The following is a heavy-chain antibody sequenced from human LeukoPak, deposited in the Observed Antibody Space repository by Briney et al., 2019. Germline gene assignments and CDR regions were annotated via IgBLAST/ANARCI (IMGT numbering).Heavy chain of an antibody. CDR1: GFTFSSYG. CDR3: ASRIVAAPYYFDY. CDR2: IWYDGSNK. D-gene: IGHD6-13*01. Sequence: GGSLRLSCAASGFTFSSYGMHWVRQAPGKGLEWVAVIWYDGSNKYYADSVKGRFTISRDNAKNSLYLQMNSLRAEDTAVYYCASRIVAAPYYFDYWGQGTLVTVSS. V-gene: IGHV3-33*03. J-gene: IGHJ4*02.